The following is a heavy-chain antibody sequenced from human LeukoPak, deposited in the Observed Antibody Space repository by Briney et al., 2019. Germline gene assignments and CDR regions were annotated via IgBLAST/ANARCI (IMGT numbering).Heavy chain of an antibody. CDR2: IYYSGST. CDR1: GGSIRSYY. J-gene: IGHJ3*02. Sequence: SETLSLTCTVSGGSIRSYYWSWIRQPPGKGLEWIGYIYYSGSTNYNPSLKSRVTISVDTSKNQSSLKLSSVTAADTAVYYCARTYSIGWSLGVFDIWGQGTMVTVSS. D-gene: IGHD6-19*01. V-gene: IGHV4-59*08. CDR3: ARTYSIGWSLGVFDI.